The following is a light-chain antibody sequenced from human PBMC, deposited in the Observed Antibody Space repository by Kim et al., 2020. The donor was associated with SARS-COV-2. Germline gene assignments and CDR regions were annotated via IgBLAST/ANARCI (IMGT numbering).Light chain of an antibody. Sequence: QSVTISCTGTSSDVGGNNYATWYQQHPGKAPKLMIYGVSKRPSGVPDRFSGSKSGNTASLTVSGIQAGDEADYYCSSYAGSNNLVFGGGTQLTVL. CDR1: SSDVGGNNY. V-gene: IGLV2-8*01. CDR2: GVS. J-gene: IGLJ2*01. CDR3: SSYAGSNNLV.